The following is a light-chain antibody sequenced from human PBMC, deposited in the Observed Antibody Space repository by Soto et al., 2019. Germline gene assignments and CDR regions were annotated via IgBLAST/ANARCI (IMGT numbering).Light chain of an antibody. J-gene: IGLJ1*01. V-gene: IGLV2-14*03. CDR2: DVA. CDR3: SSYTSSSTLYV. Sequence: QSVLTQPASVSDSPGQSITISCTGTSSDVGGSNFVSWYQQHPGKPPKLIIYDVANRPSGVSNRFSGSKSGNTASLTISGLQAEDEADYYCSSYTSSSTLYVFGTGTKVTVL. CDR1: SSDVGGSNF.